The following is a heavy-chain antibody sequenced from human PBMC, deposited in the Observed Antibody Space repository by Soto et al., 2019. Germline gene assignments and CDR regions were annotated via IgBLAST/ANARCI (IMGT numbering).Heavy chain of an antibody. D-gene: IGHD5-12*01. J-gene: IGHJ4*03. V-gene: IGHV3-23*01. CDR2: IRDDGSHT. CDR1: GFTFSTYG. Sequence: PGGTLRLPCSASGFTFSTYGMGWGRQTPGKGLPRVSTIRDDGSHTHYADSMEGRFTISSDNSKGTLYLQMNSLRAENTALYYFARDVGGFNAIFDYGGQGAVVTGS. CDR3: ARDVGGFNAIFDY.